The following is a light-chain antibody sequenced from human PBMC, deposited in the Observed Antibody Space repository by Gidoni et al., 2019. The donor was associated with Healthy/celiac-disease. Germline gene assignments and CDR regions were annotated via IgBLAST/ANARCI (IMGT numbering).Light chain of an antibody. CDR2: GAS. Sequence: DIVMTQSPATLSVSPGERATLSCRASQSVSSNLAWYQQKPGQAPRLLIYGASTRATGIPARFSGSGSGTEFTLTISSLQSEDFAVYYCQQYNNLRTFGQGTKLEIK. J-gene: IGKJ2*01. V-gene: IGKV3-15*01. CDR1: QSVSSN. CDR3: QQYNNLRT.